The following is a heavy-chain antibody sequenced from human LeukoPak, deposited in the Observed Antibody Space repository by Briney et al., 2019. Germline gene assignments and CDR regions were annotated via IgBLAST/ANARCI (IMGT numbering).Heavy chain of an antibody. CDR1: GFTFSDYG. J-gene: IGHJ4*02. CDR3: ARDNDVSSHCSILDF. V-gene: IGHV3-33*01. D-gene: IGHD3-22*01. Sequence: GGSLRLSCVASGFTFSDYGIHWFRQAPGKWLEWVAVMWADGSSKYYADSVKGRFTVSRDNTKNTVSLKMNSLRAEDTAVYSCARDNDVSSHCSILDFWGQGTLVTVSS. CDR2: MWADGSSK.